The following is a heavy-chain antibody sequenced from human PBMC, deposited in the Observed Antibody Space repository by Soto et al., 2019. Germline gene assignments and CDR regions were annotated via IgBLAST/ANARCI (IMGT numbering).Heavy chain of an antibody. D-gene: IGHD5-12*01. CDR3: AGLGSGDGYNYYFDY. V-gene: IGHV3-53*04. Sequence: GGSLRLSCAASGFTVSSNYMSWVRQAPGKGLEWVSVIYSGGSTYYAASLKGRFTISRHNSKNTLYLQMNSLGAEDTAVYYWAGLGSGDGYNYYFDYWGQGTLVTVSS. J-gene: IGHJ4*02. CDR2: IYSGGST. CDR1: GFTVSSNY.